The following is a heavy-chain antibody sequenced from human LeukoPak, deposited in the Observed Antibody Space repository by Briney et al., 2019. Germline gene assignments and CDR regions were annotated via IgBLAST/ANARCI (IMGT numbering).Heavy chain of an antibody. CDR1: GFSLSATGIR. CDR3: ARPSRYYGMDV. V-gene: IGHV2-70*04. Sequence: SGPPLPHPPSPLTLTCIFSGFSLSATGIRVSWIRELRVKALEWLARIDWDDNKSYSTSLKTRLTITQDTSKNQLVLTMTTMDPVDTTTDYCARPSRYYGMDVWGQGTTVTVSS. CDR2: IDWDDNK. J-gene: IGHJ6*02.